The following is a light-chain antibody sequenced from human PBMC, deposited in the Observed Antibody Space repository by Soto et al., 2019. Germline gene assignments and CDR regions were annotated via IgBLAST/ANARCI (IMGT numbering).Light chain of an antibody. CDR2: DVN. CDR1: SSDVGGYNY. Sequence: QSALTQPRSVSGSPGQSVTISCTGTSSDVGGYNYVSWYQQHPGKAPKLMIYDVNKWPSGVPDRFSGSKSGNTASLTISGLQAEDEGDYYRCSFAGSVSWVFGGGTKVTVL. CDR3: CSFAGSVSWV. V-gene: IGLV2-11*01. J-gene: IGLJ3*02.